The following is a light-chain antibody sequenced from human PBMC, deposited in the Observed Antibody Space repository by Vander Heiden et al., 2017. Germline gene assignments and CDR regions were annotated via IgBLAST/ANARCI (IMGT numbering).Light chain of an antibody. CDR1: SSNIGSNY. J-gene: IGLJ2*01. V-gene: IGLV1-47*01. CDR2: RNN. CDR3: AAWDDSLSAVV. Sequence: QSVLTQPPSASATPGRRVTISCSGSSSNIGSNYVYWYQQLPGTAPKLLIYRNNQRPSGVPDRFSGSKSGTSASLAISGLRSEDEADYYCAAWDDSLSAVVFGGGTKLTVL.